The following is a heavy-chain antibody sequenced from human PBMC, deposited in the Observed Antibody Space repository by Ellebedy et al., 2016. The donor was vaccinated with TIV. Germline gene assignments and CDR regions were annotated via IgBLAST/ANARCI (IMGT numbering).Heavy chain of an antibody. J-gene: IGHJ5*02. CDR2: VYHTGHT. Sequence: MPSETLSLTFGVSRDSINNDNFWSWVRQPPGRGLEWIGEVYHTGHTNYNPSLRSRVTITVDKSKGQFSLTLRSMTAADTAVYFCARDWTRGGGYIPHWFDPWGQGTLVTVSS. D-gene: IGHD5-24*01. V-gene: IGHV4-4*02. CDR1: RDSINNDNF. CDR3: ARDWTRGGGYIPHWFDP.